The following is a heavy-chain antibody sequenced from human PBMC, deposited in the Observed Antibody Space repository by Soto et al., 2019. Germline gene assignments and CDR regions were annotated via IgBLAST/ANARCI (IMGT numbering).Heavy chain of an antibody. D-gene: IGHD6-19*01. CDR3: AKVIDQQWLVNIGNYYYYGMDV. J-gene: IGHJ6*02. Sequence: PGGSLRLSCAASGFTFSSYAMHWVRQAPGKGLEWVAVIRVSGGSKYYADSVKGRFTISRDNSKNTLYLQMNSLRAEDTAVYYCAKVIDQQWLVNIGNYYYYGMDVWGQGTTVTVSS. CDR2: IRVSGGSK. CDR1: GFTFSSYA. V-gene: IGHV3-23*01.